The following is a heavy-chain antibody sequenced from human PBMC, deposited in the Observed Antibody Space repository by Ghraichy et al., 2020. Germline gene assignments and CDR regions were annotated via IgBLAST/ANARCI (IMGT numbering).Heavy chain of an antibody. D-gene: IGHD3-10*01. Sequence: ASVKVSCKASGYTFTSYDINWVRQATGQGLEWMGWMNPNSGNTGYAQKFQDRVTMTRNTSISTAYMELSSLRSEDTAVYYCARNWLVRGVIIILGSWGQGTLVTVSS. V-gene: IGHV1-8*01. CDR1: GYTFTSYD. CDR2: MNPNSGNT. CDR3: ARNWLVRGVIIILGS. J-gene: IGHJ4*02.